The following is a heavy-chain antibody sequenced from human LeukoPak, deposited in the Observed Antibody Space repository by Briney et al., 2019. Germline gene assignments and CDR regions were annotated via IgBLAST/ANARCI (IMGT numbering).Heavy chain of an antibody. Sequence: SETLYLTCTVSGGSIRSGGYYWSWIRQHPGKGLEWIGYIYYSGSTYYNPSLKSRVTISVDTSKNQFSLKLSSVTAADTAVYYCARASFPDPRYSSSSGGAFDIWGQGTMVTVSS. CDR1: GGSIRSGGYY. J-gene: IGHJ3*02. CDR3: ARASFPDPRYSSSSGGAFDI. D-gene: IGHD6-6*01. V-gene: IGHV4-31*03. CDR2: IYYSGST.